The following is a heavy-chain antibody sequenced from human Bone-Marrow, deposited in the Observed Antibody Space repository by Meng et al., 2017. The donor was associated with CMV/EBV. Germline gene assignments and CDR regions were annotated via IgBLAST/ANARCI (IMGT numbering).Heavy chain of an antibody. J-gene: IGHJ6*02. CDR2: LDSDGSIT. Sequence: GESLKISCAASGFTFSSYWMHWVRQAPGKGLVWVSRLDSDGSITSYADSVKGRFTISRDNAKNTLYLRMNSLRAEDTAVYYCARDRGMVGGSVMDFWGQGTTVTVSS. D-gene: IGHD3-16*01. V-gene: IGHV3-74*01. CDR3: ARDRGMVGGSVMDF. CDR1: GFTFSSYW.